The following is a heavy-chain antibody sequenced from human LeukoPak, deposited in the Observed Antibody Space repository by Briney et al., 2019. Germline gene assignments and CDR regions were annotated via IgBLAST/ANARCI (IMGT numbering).Heavy chain of an antibody. D-gene: IGHD3-10*01. CDR2: IYSGGRT. CDR1: GFTVSSNY. Sequence: GGSLRLSCAASGFTVSSNYMSWVRPPPGKGLEWVSVIYSGGRTYYPDSVKGRFTISRDNSKNTLYLQMNSLRAEDTAVYYCASLGSGSYYSAYYYYGMDVWGKGTTVTVSS. V-gene: IGHV3-53*01. CDR3: ASLGSGSYYSAYYYYGMDV. J-gene: IGHJ6*04.